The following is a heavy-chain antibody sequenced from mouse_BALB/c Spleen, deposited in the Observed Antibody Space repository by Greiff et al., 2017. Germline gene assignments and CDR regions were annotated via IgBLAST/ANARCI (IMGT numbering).Heavy chain of an antibody. J-gene: IGHJ2*01. D-gene: IGHD2-4*01. Sequence: QVQLKQPGAELVRPGASVKLSCKASGYTFTSYWINWVKQRPGQGLEWIGNIYPSDSYTNYNQKFKDKATLTVDKSSSTAYMQLSSPTSEDSAVYYCTRDYDEGDYWGQGTTLTVSS. CDR2: IYPSDSYT. CDR3: TRDYDEGDY. CDR1: GYTFTSYW. V-gene: IGHV1-69*02.